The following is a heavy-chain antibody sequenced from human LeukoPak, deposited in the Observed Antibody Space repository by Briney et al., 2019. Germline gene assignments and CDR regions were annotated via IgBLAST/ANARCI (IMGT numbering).Heavy chain of an antibody. CDR3: ARAYDSTLSPVDY. J-gene: IGHJ4*02. Sequence: ASVKVSCKASGGTFSSYAISWVRQAPGQGLEWMGGIIPIFGTANYAQKLQGRVTITADESTSTAYMELSSLRSEDTAVYYCARAYDSTLSPVDYWGQGTLATVSS. CDR1: GGTFSSYA. D-gene: IGHD3-22*01. CDR2: IIPIFGTA. V-gene: IGHV1-69*13.